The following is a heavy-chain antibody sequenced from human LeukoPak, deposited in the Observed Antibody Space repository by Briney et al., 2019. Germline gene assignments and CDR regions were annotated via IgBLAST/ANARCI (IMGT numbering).Heavy chain of an antibody. CDR2: IYTSGST. V-gene: IGHV4-61*02. CDR3: ARDHGLLGIDY. CDR1: GGSISSGSYY. D-gene: IGHD2-15*01. Sequence: PSETLSLTCTVSGGSISSGSYYWSWIRQPAGKGLEWIGRIYTSGSTNYNPSLKSRTTISLDTSKNQFFLKLSSVTAADTAVYYCARDHGLLGIDYWGQGTLVTVSS. J-gene: IGHJ4*02.